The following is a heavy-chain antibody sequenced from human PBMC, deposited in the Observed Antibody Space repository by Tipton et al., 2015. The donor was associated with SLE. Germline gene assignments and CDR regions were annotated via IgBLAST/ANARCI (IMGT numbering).Heavy chain of an antibody. CDR1: GFSFSSFA. CDR2: ISGSGTTT. CDR3: ASRFRVVGATDY. D-gene: IGHD1-26*01. J-gene: IGHJ4*02. V-gene: IGHV3-23*01. Sequence: SLRLSCAASGFSFSSFAMSWVRQAPGKGLEWVSTISGSGTTTYSADSVKGRFTISRDNSKKTLYLQMNSLRAEDTAVYYCASRFRVVGATDYWGQGPLVTVSS.